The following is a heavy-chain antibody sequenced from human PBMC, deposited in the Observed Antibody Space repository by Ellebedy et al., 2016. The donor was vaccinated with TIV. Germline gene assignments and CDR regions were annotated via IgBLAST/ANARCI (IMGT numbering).Heavy chain of an antibody. D-gene: IGHD3-16*01. CDR2: IYWDDDT. V-gene: IGHV2-5*02. CDR1: GFSLTTGGVG. CDR3: AHRGWGLEYVWGSYSEVANDPFDL. J-gene: IGHJ3*01. Sequence: SGPTLVKPTQTLTLTCTCSGFSLTTGGVGVGWLRQPPGKALEWLAVIYWDDDTRYSPSLNNRLTITKDTSKNQVVLTMTDMGPADTATYFCAHRGWGLEYVWGSYSEVANDPFDLWGHGTQVIVSS.